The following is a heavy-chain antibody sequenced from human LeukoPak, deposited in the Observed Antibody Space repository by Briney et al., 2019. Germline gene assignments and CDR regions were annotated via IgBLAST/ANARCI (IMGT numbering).Heavy chain of an antibody. Sequence: SETLSLTCAVYGGSFSGYYWSWIRQPPGKGLEWIGEINHSGSTNYNPSLKSRVTISVDTSKNQFSLKLSSVTAADTAVYYCARGDPVLNNVLRFLEWVYAFDIWGQGTMVTVSS. D-gene: IGHD3-3*01. V-gene: IGHV4-34*01. J-gene: IGHJ3*02. CDR2: INHSGST. CDR3: ARGDPVLNNVLRFLEWVYAFDI. CDR1: GGSFSGYY.